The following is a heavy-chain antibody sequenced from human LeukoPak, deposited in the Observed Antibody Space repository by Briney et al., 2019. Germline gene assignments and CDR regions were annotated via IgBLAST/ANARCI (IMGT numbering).Heavy chain of an antibody. CDR1: GYSFTSYW. V-gene: IGHV5-51*01. CDR3: ARNSRPIGSGSYYYASNWFDP. CDR2: IYPGDSDT. J-gene: IGHJ5*02. D-gene: IGHD3-10*01. Sequence: GESLKISCKGSGYSFTSYWIGWVRQMPGKGLEWMGIIYPGDSDTIYSPSFQGQVTISADKSISTAYLQWSSLKASDTAMYYCARNSRPIGSGSYYYASNWFDPWGQGTLVTVSS.